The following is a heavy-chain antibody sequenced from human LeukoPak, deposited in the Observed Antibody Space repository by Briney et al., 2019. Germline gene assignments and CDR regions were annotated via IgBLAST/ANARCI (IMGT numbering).Heavy chain of an antibody. D-gene: IGHD5-18*01. CDR1: GFTFSSYG. V-gene: IGHV3-30*18. J-gene: IGHJ4*02. CDR2: ISYDGSNK. CDR3: AKSGSGYSYGLDY. Sequence: GGSLRLSWAASGFTFSSYGMHWVRQAPDKGLEWVAVISYDGSNKYYADSEKGRFTISRDNSKNTLYLQMNSLRAEDTAVYYCAKSGSGYSYGLDYWGQGTLVTVSS.